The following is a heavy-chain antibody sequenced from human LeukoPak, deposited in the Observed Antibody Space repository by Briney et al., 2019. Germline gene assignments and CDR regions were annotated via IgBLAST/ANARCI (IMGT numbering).Heavy chain of an antibody. CDR2: IFYGGSA. D-gene: IGHD3-10*01. CDR1: GVSISSSSDF. V-gene: IGHV4-39*01. Sequence: SETLSLTCTVSGVSISSSSDFWGWIRQPPGKGLDWIGSIFYGGSALYNEPLRSRVTISLDASKNQISLHLSSVTAADTAVYYCARLRRVRGGRMEFDSWGQGTLVTVSS. CDR3: ARLRRVRGGRMEFDS. J-gene: IGHJ4*02.